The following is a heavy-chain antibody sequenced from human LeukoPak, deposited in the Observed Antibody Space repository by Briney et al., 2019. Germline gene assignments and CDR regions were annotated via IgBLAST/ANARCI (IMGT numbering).Heavy chain of an antibody. D-gene: IGHD2-2*02. J-gene: IGHJ5*02. CDR1: GYTLTELS. CDR3: AAIVVVPAAISTARLDNWFDP. V-gene: IGHV1-24*01. Sequence: ASVKVSCKVSGYTLTELSMHWVRQAPGKGLEWMGGFDPEDGETIYAQKFQGRVTMTEDTSTDTAYVELSSLRSEDTAVYYCAAIVVVPAAISTARLDNWFDPWGQGTLVTVSS. CDR2: FDPEDGET.